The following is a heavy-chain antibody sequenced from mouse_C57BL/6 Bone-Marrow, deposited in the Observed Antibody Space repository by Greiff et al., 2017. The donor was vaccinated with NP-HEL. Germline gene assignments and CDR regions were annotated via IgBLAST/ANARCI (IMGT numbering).Heavy chain of an antibody. Sequence: VQLQQSGAELVRPGASVKLSCTASGFNIKDDYMHWVKQRPEQGLEWIGWIDPENGDTEYASKFQGKATITADTSSNTASLQLSSLTSEDTAVYYCMIYYYGSGPAWFAYWGQGTLVTVSA. D-gene: IGHD1-1*01. CDR2: IDPENGDT. CDR3: MIYYYGSGPAWFAY. CDR1: GFNIKDDY. J-gene: IGHJ3*01. V-gene: IGHV14-4*01.